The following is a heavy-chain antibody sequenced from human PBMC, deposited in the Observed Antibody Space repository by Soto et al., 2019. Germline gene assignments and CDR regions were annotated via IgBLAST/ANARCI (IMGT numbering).Heavy chain of an antibody. CDR3: ARHKGSSWFYYYGMDV. V-gene: IGHV4-39*01. CDR1: GGSISSSSYY. Sequence: SETLSLTCTVSGGSISSSSYYWGWIRQPPGKGLEWIGSIYYSGSTYYNPSLKSRVTISVDTSKNQFSLKLSSVTAADTAVYYCARHKGSSWFYYYGMDVWGQGTTVTVSS. CDR2: IYYSGST. D-gene: IGHD6-13*01. J-gene: IGHJ6*02.